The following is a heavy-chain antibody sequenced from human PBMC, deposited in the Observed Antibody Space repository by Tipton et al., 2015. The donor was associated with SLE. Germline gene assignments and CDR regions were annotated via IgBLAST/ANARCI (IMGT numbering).Heavy chain of an antibody. CDR2: YYSGST. J-gene: IGHJ4*02. CDR3: ARDGRYSDYDLDY. V-gene: IGHV4-59*12. Sequence: TLSLTCTVSGASIGSFFWTWLRQPPGKGLEWIGYYYSGSTSYNPSLKSRVTISLDTSKNQFSLKLRSVTAADTAVYYCARDGRYSDYDLDYWGQGTLVTVSS. CDR1: GASIGSFF. D-gene: IGHD5-12*01.